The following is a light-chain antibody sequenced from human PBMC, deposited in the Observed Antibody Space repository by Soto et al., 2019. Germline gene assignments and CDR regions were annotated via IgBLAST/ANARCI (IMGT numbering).Light chain of an antibody. J-gene: IGKJ1*01. Sequence: GLTQSPSALSLSPGERATLSCRASQSVSSYLAWYQQKPGQAPRLLIYDASNRATGIPARFSGSGSGTDFTLTISSLQSEDFAVYYCQQYNDWLGTFGQGTKVDIK. V-gene: IGKV3-11*01. CDR2: DAS. CDR3: QQYNDWLGT. CDR1: QSVSSY.